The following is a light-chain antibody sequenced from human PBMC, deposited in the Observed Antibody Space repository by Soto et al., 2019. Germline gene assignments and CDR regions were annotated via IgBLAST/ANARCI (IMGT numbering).Light chain of an antibody. V-gene: IGLV1-44*01. CDR1: SSNIGSNT. CDR3: AAWDDSLNGHV. Sequence: QPVLTQPPSASGTPGQRVTISCSGSSSNIGSNTVSWYQQLPGTAPKLLIYSDHQRPSGVPDRLSGSKSGTSASLAISGLQSEDEADYYCAAWDDSLNGHVFGTGTKVTVL. J-gene: IGLJ1*01. CDR2: SDH.